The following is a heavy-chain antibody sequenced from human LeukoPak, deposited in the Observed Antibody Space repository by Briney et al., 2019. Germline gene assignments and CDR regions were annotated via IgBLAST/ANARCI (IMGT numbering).Heavy chain of an antibody. CDR2: ISYDGSNK. D-gene: IGHD5-18*01. V-gene: IGHV3-30*03. CDR1: GFTFSSYG. CDR3: ARDPGYSYGPYYYGMDV. Sequence: PGGSLRLSCAASGFTFSSYGMHWVRQAPGKGLEWVAVISYDGSNKYYADSVKGRFTISRDNAKNSLYLQMNSLRAEDTAVYYCARDPGYSYGPYYYGMDVWGQGTTVTVSS. J-gene: IGHJ6*02.